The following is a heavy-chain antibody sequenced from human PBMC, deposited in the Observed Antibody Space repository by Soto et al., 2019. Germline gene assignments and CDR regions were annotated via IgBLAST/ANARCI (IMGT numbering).Heavy chain of an antibody. CDR1: GFTFDDYA. CDR2: ISWNSGSI. Sequence: GGSLRLSCAASGFTFDDYAMHWVRQAPGKGLEWVSGISWNSGSIGYADSVKGRFTISRDNAKNSLYLQMNSLRAEDTALYYCAKELVPAADQYDAFDIWGQGTMVTVSS. CDR3: AKELVPAADQYDAFDI. J-gene: IGHJ3*02. D-gene: IGHD2-2*01. V-gene: IGHV3-9*01.